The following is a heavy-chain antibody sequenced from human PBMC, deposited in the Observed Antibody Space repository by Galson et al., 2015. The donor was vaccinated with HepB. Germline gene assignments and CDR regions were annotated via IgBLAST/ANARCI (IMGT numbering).Heavy chain of an antibody. J-gene: IGHJ5*02. CDR3: AKGYGLFDA. CDR1: GFAFDSHA. D-gene: IGHD5-18*01. Sequence: SLRLSCAASGFAFDSHAMSWVRQAPGMGLEWISGIRGNGDSTFYADSVKGRFTVPRDKANSMLYLQMNSLRAEDAGLYFCAKGYGLFDAWAQGILVTVSS. CDR2: IRGNGDST. V-gene: IGHV3-23*01.